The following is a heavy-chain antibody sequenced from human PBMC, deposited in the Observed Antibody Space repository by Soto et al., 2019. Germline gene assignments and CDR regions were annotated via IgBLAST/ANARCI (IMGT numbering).Heavy chain of an antibody. D-gene: IGHD6-25*01. V-gene: IGHV4-39*01. Sequence: SETLSLTCTVSGGSISSSSYYWGWIRQPPGKGLEWIGSIYYSGSTYYNPSLKSRVTISVDTSKNQFSLKLSSVTAADTAVYYCARRRGHSWLDPWGQGTLVTVYS. CDR3: ARRRGHSWLDP. CDR1: GGSISSSSYY. J-gene: IGHJ5*02. CDR2: IYYSGST.